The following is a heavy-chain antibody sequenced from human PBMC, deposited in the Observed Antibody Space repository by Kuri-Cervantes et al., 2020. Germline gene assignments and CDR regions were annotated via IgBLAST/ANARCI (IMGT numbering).Heavy chain of an antibody. V-gene: IGHV4-38-2*01. CDR1: GYSISSGYY. J-gene: IGHJ6*03. Sequence: SETLSLTCAVSGYSISSGYYWGWIRQPPGKGLEWIGSIYHSGSTYYNPSLKSRVTISVDTSKNQFSLKQTSVTAADTAVYYCARNGDILTGSHSYHYYYMDVWGKGTTVTVSS. CDR2: IYHSGST. D-gene: IGHD3-9*01. CDR3: ARNGDILTGSHSYHYYYMDV.